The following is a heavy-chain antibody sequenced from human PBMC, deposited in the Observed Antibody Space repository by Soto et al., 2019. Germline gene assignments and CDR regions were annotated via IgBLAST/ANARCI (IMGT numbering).Heavy chain of an antibody. Sequence: GGSLRLSCAASGLTFSTYGFHWVRQAPGKGLEWVAVISNDVRNIHYAESVKGRFTISRDNSKNTLYLQMNSLRPNDTAVYYCVKDSLGGMTPVFMPGPDWGQGTLVTVSS. CDR2: ISNDVRNI. CDR3: VKDSLGGMTPVFMPGPD. CDR1: GLTFSTYG. V-gene: IGHV3-30*18. D-gene: IGHD2-2*01. J-gene: IGHJ4*02.